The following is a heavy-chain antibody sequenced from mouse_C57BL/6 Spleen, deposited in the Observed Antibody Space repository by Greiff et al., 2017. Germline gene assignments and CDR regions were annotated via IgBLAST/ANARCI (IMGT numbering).Heavy chain of an antibody. CDR2: IHPNSGST. D-gene: IGHD2-3*01. Sequence: QVQLQQSGAELVKPGASVKLSCKASGYTFTSYWMHWVKQRPGQGLEWIGMIHPNSGSTNYNEKFKSKATLTVDKSSSTAYMQLSSLTSEDSAVYYCARERLLGGMNAMDYWGQGTSVTVSS. CDR3: ARERLLGGMNAMDY. CDR1: GYTFTSYW. J-gene: IGHJ4*01. V-gene: IGHV1-64*01.